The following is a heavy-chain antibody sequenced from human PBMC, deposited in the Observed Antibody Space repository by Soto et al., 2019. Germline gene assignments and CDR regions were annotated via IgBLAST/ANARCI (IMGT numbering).Heavy chain of an antibody. Sequence: QVQLVQSGAEVKKPGSSVKVSCKASGGTFSSYAISWVRQAPGQGLEWMGGIIPIFGTANYAQKFQGRVTITADEATSTAYRELSSLRTEDTAVYYCARSGDYGDNYFAYWGQGTLVTVSS. D-gene: IGHD4-17*01. CDR2: IIPIFGTA. V-gene: IGHV1-69*01. CDR1: GGTFSSYA. J-gene: IGHJ4*02. CDR3: ARSGDYGDNYFAY.